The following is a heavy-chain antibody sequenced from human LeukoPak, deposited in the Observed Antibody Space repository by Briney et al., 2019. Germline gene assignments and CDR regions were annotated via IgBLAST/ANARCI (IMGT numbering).Heavy chain of an antibody. J-gene: IGHJ4*02. CDR3: ARGRNYDFWSGYYNLAYFDY. CDR2: INHSGST. V-gene: IGHV4-34*01. Sequence: GSLRLSCVASGFSFSRFGMNWVRQAPGKGLEWIGEINHSGSTNYNPSLKSRVTISVDTSKNQFSLKLSSVTAADTAVYYCARGRNYDFWSGYYNLAYFDYWGQGTLVTVSS. D-gene: IGHD3-3*01. CDR1: GFSFSRFG.